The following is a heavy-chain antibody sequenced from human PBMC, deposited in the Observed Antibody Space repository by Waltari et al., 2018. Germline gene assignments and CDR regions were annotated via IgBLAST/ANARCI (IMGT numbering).Heavy chain of an antibody. Sequence: QVQLQQWGAGLLKPSETLSLTCASYGASFNDYYWIWVRQPPGKGLEWIGEIHHSGSTQYNPSLASRVTISVDTSKSQFSLKLRSVTAADTALYYCARHRMRSNGIDYWGQGALVSVSS. CDR2: IHHSGST. CDR1: GASFNDYY. V-gene: IGHV4-34*01. D-gene: IGHD1-1*01. CDR3: ARHRMRSNGIDY. J-gene: IGHJ4*02.